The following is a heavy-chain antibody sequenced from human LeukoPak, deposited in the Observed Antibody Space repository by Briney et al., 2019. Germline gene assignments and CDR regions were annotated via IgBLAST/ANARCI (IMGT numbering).Heavy chain of an antibody. V-gene: IGHV1-46*01. Sequence: ASVKVSCKASGYTFTSYYMHWVRQAPGQGLEWMGIINPGGGNSNYAQKFRARVTMTRDTSTSTVYMELSSLRSEDTAVYYCARGGYYDSSAFDYWGQGTLVTVSS. CDR2: INPGGGNS. J-gene: IGHJ4*02. CDR1: GYTFTSYY. CDR3: ARGGYYDSSAFDY. D-gene: IGHD3-22*01.